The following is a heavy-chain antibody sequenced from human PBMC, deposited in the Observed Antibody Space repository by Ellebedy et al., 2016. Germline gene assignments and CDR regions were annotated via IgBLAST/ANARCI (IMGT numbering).Heavy chain of an antibody. Sequence: GESLKISCAASGFTFSNYAMHWVRQAPGKGLEWVAVISYDGSNKYYADSVKGRFIISRDKSKNTLYLQMNSLRAEDTAVYYCAKDPGEKMVRGVFSWFDPWGQGTLVTVSS. CDR3: AKDPGEKMVRGVFSWFDP. J-gene: IGHJ5*02. V-gene: IGHV3-30-3*01. D-gene: IGHD3-10*01. CDR1: GFTFSNYA. CDR2: ISYDGSNK.